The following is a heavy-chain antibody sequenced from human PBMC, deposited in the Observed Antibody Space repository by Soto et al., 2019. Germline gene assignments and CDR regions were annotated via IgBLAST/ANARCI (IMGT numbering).Heavy chain of an antibody. D-gene: IGHD1-1*01. CDR2: IGPSGSGT. V-gene: IGHV3-74*01. CDR3: TRDNNWSDDY. CDR1: GFTFSSHW. Sequence: GGSLRLSCAASGFTFSSHWMHWVRQAPGKGLVWVSHIGPSGSGTRDADSVQGRFTISRDNARNTLYLQMNSLRDEDTAVYYCTRDNNWSDDYWGQGILVTVSS. J-gene: IGHJ4*02.